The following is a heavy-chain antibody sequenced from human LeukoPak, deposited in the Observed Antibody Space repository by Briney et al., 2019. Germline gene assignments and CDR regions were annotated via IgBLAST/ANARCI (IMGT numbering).Heavy chain of an antibody. Sequence: SETLSLTCTVSGGSISSYYWSWIRQPAGKGLEWIGRIYTSGSTNYNPSLKSRVTMSVDTSKNQYSLKLSSVTAADTAVYYCAREQGGSWFGDSRGAFDIWGQGTMVTVSS. CDR2: IYTSGST. CDR1: GGSISSYY. J-gene: IGHJ3*02. V-gene: IGHV4-4*07. D-gene: IGHD3-10*01. CDR3: AREQGGSWFGDSRGAFDI.